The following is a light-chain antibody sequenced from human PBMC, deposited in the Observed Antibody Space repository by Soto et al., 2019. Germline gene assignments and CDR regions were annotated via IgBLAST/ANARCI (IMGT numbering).Light chain of an antibody. J-gene: IGKJ4*01. CDR3: HTYAYAPLT. CDR1: QTVGKNY. V-gene: IGKV3-20*01. Sequence: EIVLTQSPGTLSLSPGERATLSCRASQTVGKNYLAWYQKKAGQPPRLLIYHASIRATGIPDRFSGSGSGNAFSPTISRLEPEDLEVYYSHTYAYAPLTFGGGTKVEMK. CDR2: HAS.